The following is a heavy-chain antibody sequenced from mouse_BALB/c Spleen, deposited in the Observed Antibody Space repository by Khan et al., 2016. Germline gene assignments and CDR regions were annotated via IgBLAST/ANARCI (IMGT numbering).Heavy chain of an antibody. J-gene: IGHJ3*01. CDR1: GFNIKDNY. CDR2: IDPENGNT. Sequence: VRLQQSGAELVRPGASVKLSCKASGFNIKDNYMHWVKQRPEQGLECIGWIDPENGNTIYAPKFQGKASITADTSSNTAYLQLSSLTSEDTAVYYCARVGYGNYAAYWGQGALVTVSS. D-gene: IGHD2-1*01. V-gene: IGHV14-1*02. CDR3: ARVGYGNYAAY.